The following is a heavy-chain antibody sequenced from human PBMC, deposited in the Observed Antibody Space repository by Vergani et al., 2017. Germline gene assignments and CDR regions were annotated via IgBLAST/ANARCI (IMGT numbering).Heavy chain of an antibody. CDR2: LSASDRRT. V-gene: IGHV3-23*04. Sequence: EVQLVESGGGLVKPGGSLRLSCAASGFTFINAWMTWVRQAPGKGLEWVSTLSASDRRTHYADSVKGRFSISRDNSKNTLFLHMNSLRPEDTAVYYCAKVGRSEVAGTFGAFDIWGQGTTVTVSS. D-gene: IGHD6-19*01. CDR1: GFTFINAW. CDR3: AKVGRSEVAGTFGAFDI. J-gene: IGHJ3*02.